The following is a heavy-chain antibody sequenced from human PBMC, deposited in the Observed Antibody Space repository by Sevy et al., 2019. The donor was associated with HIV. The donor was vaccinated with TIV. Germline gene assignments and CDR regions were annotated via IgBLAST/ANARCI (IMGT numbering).Heavy chain of an antibody. CDR2: IWFDESNT. Sequence: GGSLRLSCAASGFTFSTYGMHWVRQAPGEGLKWVAVIWFDESNTYYADSVKGRFTISRDIAKNTLHLQMNSLRAEDTAVYYCARDLEFYDYGDYGPAFMPDYWGQGTLVTVSS. V-gene: IGHV3-33*01. D-gene: IGHD4-17*01. CDR3: ARDLEFYDYGDYGPAFMPDY. CDR1: GFTFSTYG. J-gene: IGHJ4*02.